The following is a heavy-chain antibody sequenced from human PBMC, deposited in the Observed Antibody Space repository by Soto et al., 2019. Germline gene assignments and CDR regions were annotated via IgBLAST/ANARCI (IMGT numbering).Heavy chain of an antibody. V-gene: IGHV6-1*01. D-gene: IGHD1-26*01. CDR3: ARGEQYSERIFDC. Sequence: SQTLSLTCAITGDSVSSNSAGWSWVRQSPSRGLEWLGRTYYRSKWYYEYAVSVRGRITINPDTSKNQYTLQLNSVTPEDTAVYFCARGEQYSERIFDCRSQVPLGTVST. J-gene: IGHJ4*01. CDR2: TYYRSKWYY. CDR1: GDSVSSNSAG.